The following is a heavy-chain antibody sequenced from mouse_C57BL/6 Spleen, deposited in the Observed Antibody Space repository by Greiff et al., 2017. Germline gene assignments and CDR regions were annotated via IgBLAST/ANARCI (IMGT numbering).Heavy chain of an antibody. CDR2: IDPENGDT. CDR1: GFNIKDDY. V-gene: IGHV14-4*01. D-gene: IGHD1-3*01. CDR3: SLYCKGDY. J-gene: IGHJ2*01. Sequence: VQLQQSGAELVRPGASVKLSCTASGFNIKDDYMHWVKQRPEQGLEWIGWIDPENGDTEYASKFQGKATITADTSSNTAYLQLSSLTSEDTAVYYCSLYCKGDYWGQGTTLTVSS.